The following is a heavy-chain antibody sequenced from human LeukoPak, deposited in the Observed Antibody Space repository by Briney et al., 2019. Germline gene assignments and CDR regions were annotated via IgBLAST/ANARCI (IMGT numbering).Heavy chain of an antibody. Sequence: PSETLSLTCAVSGGSISSSYWSWIRQPPGRGLEWIGYTSHSGSTNYKPALKSRVSISVDTSKNQFFLKLTAVTAADTAMYYCARGYYDAKGDSNPFDIWGQGTMVTVSS. CDR1: GGSISSSY. CDR2: TSHSGST. CDR3: ARGYYDAKGDSNPFDI. J-gene: IGHJ3*02. V-gene: IGHV4-59*01. D-gene: IGHD4/OR15-4a*01.